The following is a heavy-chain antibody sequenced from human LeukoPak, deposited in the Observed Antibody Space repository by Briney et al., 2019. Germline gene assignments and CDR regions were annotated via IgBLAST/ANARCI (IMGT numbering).Heavy chain of an antibody. Sequence: ASVKVSCKASGGTFSSYAISWVRQAPGQGLEWMGGIIPIFGTANYAQKFQGRVTITADESTSTAYMELSSLRSEDTAVYYCASLTSSGPAFDYWGQGTLVTVSS. CDR2: IIPIFGTA. CDR1: GGTFSSYA. J-gene: IGHJ4*02. D-gene: IGHD1-1*01. CDR3: ASLTSSGPAFDY. V-gene: IGHV1-69*13.